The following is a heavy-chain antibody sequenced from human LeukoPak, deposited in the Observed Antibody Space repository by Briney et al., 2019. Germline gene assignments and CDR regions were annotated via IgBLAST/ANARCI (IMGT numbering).Heavy chain of an antibody. V-gene: IGHV3-74*01. CDR2: INNDGSRT. J-gene: IGHJ3*02. CDR3: ARGGSPPEALGDTFDI. Sequence: PGGSLRLSCAASGFTFSSYWMHWVHQAPGKGLVWVSHINNDGSRTRYADSVKGRFTISRDNAKNTLYLQVNSLRAEDTAVYYCARGGSPPEALGDTFDIWGPGTMVTVSS. D-gene: IGHD1-26*01. CDR1: GFTFSSYW.